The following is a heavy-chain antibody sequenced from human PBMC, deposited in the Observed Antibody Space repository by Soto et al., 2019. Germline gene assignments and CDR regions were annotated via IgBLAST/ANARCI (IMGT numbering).Heavy chain of an antibody. CDR3: ARGVVLRFLEWPLSFDP. D-gene: IGHD3-3*01. CDR1: GFTVSSNY. V-gene: IGHV3-53*01. J-gene: IGHJ5*02. CDR2: IYSGGST. Sequence: PGGSLRLSCAASGFTVSSNYMSWVRQAPGKGLEWVSVIYSGGSTYYADSVKGRFTISRDNSKNTLYLQMNSLRAEDTAVYYCARGVVLRFLEWPLSFDPWAREPWSPSPQ.